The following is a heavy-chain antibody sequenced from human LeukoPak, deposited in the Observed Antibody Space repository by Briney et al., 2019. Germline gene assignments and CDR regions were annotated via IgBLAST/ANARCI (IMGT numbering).Heavy chain of an antibody. CDR2: ISSSSSYI. D-gene: IGHD5-18*01. CDR1: GFTFSSYS. J-gene: IGHJ4*02. CDR3: ARVGRGYSYGNPFDY. Sequence: PGGSLRLSCAASGFTFSSYSMNWVRQAPGKGLEWVSSISSSSSYIYYADSVKGRFTIPRDNAKNSLYLQMNSLRAEDTAVYYCARVGRGYSYGNPFDYWGQGTLVTVSS. V-gene: IGHV3-21*01.